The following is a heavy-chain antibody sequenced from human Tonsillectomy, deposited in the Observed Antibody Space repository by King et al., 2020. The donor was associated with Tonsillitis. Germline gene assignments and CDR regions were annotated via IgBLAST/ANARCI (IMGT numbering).Heavy chain of an antibody. CDR1: GGSISSGRYY. CDR2: IYSSGST. Sequence: QLQESGPGLAKPSQTLSLTCTVSGGSISSGRYYWSWIRQSAGKGLEWIGRIYSSGSTNYNPSLRSRVTMSVDTSKNQFSLKLSSATAADTAVYYCATSRDSGYDPYFDYWGQGTLVTVSS. J-gene: IGHJ4*02. CDR3: ATSRDSGYDPYFDY. V-gene: IGHV4-61*02. D-gene: IGHD5-12*01.